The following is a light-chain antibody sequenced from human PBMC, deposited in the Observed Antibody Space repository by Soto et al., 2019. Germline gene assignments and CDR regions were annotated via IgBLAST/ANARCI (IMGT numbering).Light chain of an antibody. CDR1: QSIGSW. CDR2: KAS. Sequence: DIQMTQSPSTLSASVGDRVTITCRASQSIGSWLAWYQQKPGKAPKLLIYKASSLESGVPSRFSGSGSGTEVTLTISSLQPDDFASYYCQQYGSYSPWTFGQGTKGEIK. V-gene: IGKV1-5*03. CDR3: QQYGSYSPWT. J-gene: IGKJ1*01.